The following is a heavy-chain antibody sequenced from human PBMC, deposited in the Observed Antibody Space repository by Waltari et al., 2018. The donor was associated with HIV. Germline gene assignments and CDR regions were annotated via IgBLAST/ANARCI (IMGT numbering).Heavy chain of an antibody. Sequence: QVQLVQSGAEVKKPGSSVKVSCKASGGTFSSYAISWVRQAPGQGLEWMGGIIPIFGTANYAQKFQGRVTITADESTSTAYMELSSLRSEDTAVYYCASGFQDIVVVPAPWAGMDVWGQGTTVTVSS. D-gene: IGHD2-2*01. CDR2: IIPIFGTA. CDR1: GGTFSSYA. J-gene: IGHJ6*02. CDR3: ASGFQDIVVVPAPWAGMDV. V-gene: IGHV1-69*01.